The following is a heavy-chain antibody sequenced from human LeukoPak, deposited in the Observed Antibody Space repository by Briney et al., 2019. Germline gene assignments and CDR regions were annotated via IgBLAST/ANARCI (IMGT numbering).Heavy chain of an antibody. J-gene: IGHJ4*02. CDR3: ASVRIVGATRYFDY. CDR1: GGPFSGYY. CDR2: INHSGST. Sequence: SETLSLTCAVYGGPFSGYYWSWIRQPPGKGLEWIGEINHSGSTNYNPSLKSRVTISVDTSKNQFSLKLSSVTAADTAVYYCASVRIVGATRYFDYWGQGTLVTVSS. V-gene: IGHV4-34*01. D-gene: IGHD1-26*01.